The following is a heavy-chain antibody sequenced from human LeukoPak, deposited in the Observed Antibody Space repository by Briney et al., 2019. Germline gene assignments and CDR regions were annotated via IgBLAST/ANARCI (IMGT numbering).Heavy chain of an antibody. D-gene: IGHD3-10*01. CDR3: AKALWFGELSEFDY. V-gene: IGHV3-30*02. J-gene: IGHJ4*02. Sequence: GGSLRLSCAASGFTFSSYEMNWVRQAPGKGLEWVAFIRYDGSNKYYADSVKGRFTISRDNSKNTLYLQMNSLRAEDTAVYYCAKALWFGELSEFDYWGQGTLVTVSS. CDR2: IRYDGSNK. CDR1: GFTFSSYE.